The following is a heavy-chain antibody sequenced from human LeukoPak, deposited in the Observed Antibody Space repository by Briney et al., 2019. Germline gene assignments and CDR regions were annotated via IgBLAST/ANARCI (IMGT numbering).Heavy chain of an antibody. V-gene: IGHV4-31*03. Sequence: SETLSLTCTVSGGSISGGGYYCGSISQHPGKCLEWIGYIYYSGSTYYNPSLKSRVTISVDTSKNQFSLKLSSVTAADTAVYYCAREGYSGYDWMIDYWGQGTLVTVSS. J-gene: IGHJ4*02. D-gene: IGHD5-12*01. CDR3: AREGYSGYDWMIDY. CDR1: GGSISGGGYY. CDR2: IYYSGST.